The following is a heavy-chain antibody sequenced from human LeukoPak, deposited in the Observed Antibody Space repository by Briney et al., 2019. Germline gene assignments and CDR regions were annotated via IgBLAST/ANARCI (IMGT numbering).Heavy chain of an antibody. D-gene: IGHD1-14*01. CDR3: ARRAPYYNYYMDV. Sequence: PSETLSLTCTVSNASISSYYWAWIRQPPGKGLEWIGYIYHSGTPKYNPSLKSRVAISVGMSKNQVSLKLTSVTDADTAVYYCARRAPYYNYYMDVWGKGTTVTVSS. CDR1: NASISSYY. V-gene: IGHV4-59*08. CDR2: IYHSGTP. J-gene: IGHJ6*03.